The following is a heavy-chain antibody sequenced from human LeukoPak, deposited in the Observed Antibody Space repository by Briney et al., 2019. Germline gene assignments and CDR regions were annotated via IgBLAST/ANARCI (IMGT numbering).Heavy chain of an antibody. CDR1: GGSFSGYY. CDR3: ARAPITMVRGGGSDYFDY. Sequence: PSETLSLTCAVYGGSFSGYYWSWIRQPPGKGLEWIGYVYYSGSTNYNPSLKSRVTISVDTSKNQFSLKLSSVTAADTAVYYCARAPITMVRGGGSDYFDYWGQGTLVTVSS. V-gene: IGHV4-59*01. J-gene: IGHJ4*02. D-gene: IGHD3-10*01. CDR2: VYYSGST.